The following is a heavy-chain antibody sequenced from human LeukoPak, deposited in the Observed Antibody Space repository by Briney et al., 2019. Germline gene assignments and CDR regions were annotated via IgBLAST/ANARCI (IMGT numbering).Heavy chain of an antibody. Sequence: ASVKVSCKASGYTFTSYGISWVRQAPGQGLEWMGWISAYNGNTNYAQKLQGRVTMTTDTSTSTAYMELRSLRSDDTAVYYCARVRDYVWGESDIDYWGQGTLVTVSS. CDR3: ARVRDYVWGESDIDY. V-gene: IGHV1-18*01. CDR2: ISAYNGNT. J-gene: IGHJ4*02. D-gene: IGHD3-16*01. CDR1: GYTFTSYG.